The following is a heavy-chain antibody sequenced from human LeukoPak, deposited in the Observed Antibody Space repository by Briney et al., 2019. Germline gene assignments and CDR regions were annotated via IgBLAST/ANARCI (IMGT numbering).Heavy chain of an antibody. V-gene: IGHV1-18*01. Sequence: ASVKVSCKASGYTFTNYGITWVRQAPGQGLEWMGWRSAYNGNTKYAQTLQGRVTMTTDTSTSTAYMELRSLRSDDTAVCYCARSPHILTGENFDYWGQGTLLTVSS. CDR3: ARSPHILTGENFDY. D-gene: IGHD3-9*01. J-gene: IGHJ4*02. CDR1: GYTFTNYG. CDR2: RSAYNGNT.